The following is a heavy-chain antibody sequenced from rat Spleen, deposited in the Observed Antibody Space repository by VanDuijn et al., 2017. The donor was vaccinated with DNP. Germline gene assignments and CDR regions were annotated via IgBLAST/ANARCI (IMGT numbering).Heavy chain of an antibody. J-gene: IGHJ2*01. D-gene: IGHD1-11*01. Sequence: EVLLVESDGGLVQPGRSLKLSCAVSGFTFSDYNMAWVRQAPKKGLEWVATISYDGSSTYYRDSVKGRFTISRDYAQSTLYLQMDSLRSEDTATYYCAREGDYGGYSAKFDYWGQGVMVTVSS. CDR2: ISYDGSST. V-gene: IGHV5-7*01. CDR3: AREGDYGGYSAKFDY. CDR1: GFTFSDYN.